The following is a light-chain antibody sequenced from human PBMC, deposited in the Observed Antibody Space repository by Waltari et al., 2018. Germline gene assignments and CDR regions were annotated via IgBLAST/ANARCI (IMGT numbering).Light chain of an antibody. Sequence: QAVVTQEPSLTVSPGGTVTLTCGSSAGAVTGSHYPYWFQQKPGQAPRVLIYDTNIRLSWTPARFSGSLLGGKAALTLSGAQPEDEAEYYCWLHFSGAQVFGGGTRLAVL. CDR1: AGAVTGSHY. J-gene: IGLJ2*01. CDR2: DTN. CDR3: WLHFSGAQV. V-gene: IGLV7-46*01.